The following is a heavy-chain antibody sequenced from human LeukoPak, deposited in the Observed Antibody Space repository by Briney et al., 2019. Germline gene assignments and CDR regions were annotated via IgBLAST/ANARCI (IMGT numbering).Heavy chain of an antibody. CDR3: ARDREGQLWQSARLYYYYYMDV. J-gene: IGHJ6*03. V-gene: IGHV1-46*01. Sequence: GASVKVSCKASGYTFTSYYMHWVRQAPGQGLEWMGIINPSGGSTSYAQKFQGRVTMTRDMSTSTVYMELSSLRSEDTAVYYCARDREGQLWQSARLYYYYYMDVWGKGTTVTVSS. CDR1: GYTFTSYY. CDR2: INPSGGST. D-gene: IGHD5-18*01.